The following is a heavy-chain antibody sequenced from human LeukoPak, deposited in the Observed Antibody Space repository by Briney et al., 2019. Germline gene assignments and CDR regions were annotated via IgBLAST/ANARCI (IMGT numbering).Heavy chain of an antibody. CDR3: ARDEVPYGLYYYYGMDV. J-gene: IGHJ6*02. V-gene: IGHV1-2*02. Sequence: ASVKVSCKASGYTFTGYYMHWVRQAPGQGLEWMGWINPNSGGTNYAQKFQGRVTMTRDTSISTAYMELSRLRSDDAALYYCARDEVPYGLYYYYGMDVWGQGTTVTVSS. D-gene: IGHD3-10*01. CDR1: GYTFTGYY. CDR2: INPNSGGT.